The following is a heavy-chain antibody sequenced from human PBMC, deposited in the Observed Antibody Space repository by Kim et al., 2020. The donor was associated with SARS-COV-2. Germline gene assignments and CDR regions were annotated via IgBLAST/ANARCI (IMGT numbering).Heavy chain of an antibody. Sequence: KRRFTISRDNAKNSLYLQMNSPRAEDTAVYYCARDPQIVVVPAASDAFDIWGQGTMVTVSS. V-gene: IGHV3-11*06. D-gene: IGHD2-2*01. CDR3: ARDPQIVVVPAASDAFDI. J-gene: IGHJ3*02.